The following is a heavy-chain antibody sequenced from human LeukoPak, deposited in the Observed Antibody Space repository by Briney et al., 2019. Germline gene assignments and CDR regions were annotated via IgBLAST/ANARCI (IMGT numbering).Heavy chain of an antibody. J-gene: IGHJ4*02. V-gene: IGHV3-23*01. CDR3: AKDLYGDYSFDY. CDR2: ISGSGGST. CDR1: GFTFSSYA. Sequence: GGSLRLSCAASGFTFSSYAMSWVRQAPGKGLEWVSAISGSGGSTYYADSVKGRFTISRDNSKNTLYLQMDSLRAEDTAVYYCAKDLYGDYSFDYWGQGTLVTVSS. D-gene: IGHD4-17*01.